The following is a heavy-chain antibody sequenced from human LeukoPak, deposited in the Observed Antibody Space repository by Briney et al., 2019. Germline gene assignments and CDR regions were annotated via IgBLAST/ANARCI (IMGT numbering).Heavy chain of an antibody. D-gene: IGHD3-10*01. Sequence: ASVKVSCKASGYTFSDYYLHWVRQAPGQGLEWMGWINPNSGGTNYAQKFQGRVTMTRDTSISTAYMELSRLRSDDTAVYYCASERVVRGVTAFDIWGQGTMVTVSS. CDR2: INPNSGGT. CDR1: GYTFSDYY. J-gene: IGHJ3*02. CDR3: ASERVVRGVTAFDI. V-gene: IGHV1-2*02.